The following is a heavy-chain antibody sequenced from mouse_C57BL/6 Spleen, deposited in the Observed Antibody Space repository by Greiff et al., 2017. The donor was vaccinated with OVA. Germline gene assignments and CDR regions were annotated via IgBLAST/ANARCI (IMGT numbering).Heavy chain of an antibody. CDR1: GYTFTSYW. J-gene: IGHJ3*01. D-gene: IGHD2-14*01. V-gene: IGHV1-50*01. Sequence: QVQLQQPGAELVKPGASVKLSCKASGYTFTSYWMQWVKQRPGQGLEWIGEIDPSDSYTNYNQKFKGKATLTVDTSSSTAYMKLSSLTSEDSAVYYCARGYREGFAYWGQGTLVTVSA. CDR2: IDPSDSYT. CDR3: ARGYREGFAY.